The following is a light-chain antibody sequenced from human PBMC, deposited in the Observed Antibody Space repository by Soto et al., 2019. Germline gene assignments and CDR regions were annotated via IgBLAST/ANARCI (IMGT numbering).Light chain of an antibody. CDR1: QSVSSNY. J-gene: IGKJ1*01. CDR3: QQHGSSPRT. Sequence: EIVLTQSPGTLSLSPGERATLSCRASQSVSSNYLAWYQQKTGQAPRLLIYGASSRATGIPDRFSGSGSGTDFTLTISRLEPEDFAVYFCQQHGSSPRTFGQGTKVEIK. CDR2: GAS. V-gene: IGKV3-20*01.